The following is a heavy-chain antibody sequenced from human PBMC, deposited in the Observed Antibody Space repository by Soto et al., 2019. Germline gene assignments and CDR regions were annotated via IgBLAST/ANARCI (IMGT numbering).Heavy chain of an antibody. CDR1: GGSFSGYY. CDR2: INHSGGT. V-gene: IGHV4-34*01. CDR3: AMGPYWYFDL. Sequence: SETLSLTCAVYGGSFSGYYWSWIRQPPGKGLEWIGEINHSGGTNYNPSLKSRVTISVDTSKNQFSLKLSSVTAADTAVYYCAMGPYWYFDLWGRGTLVTVSS. J-gene: IGHJ2*01.